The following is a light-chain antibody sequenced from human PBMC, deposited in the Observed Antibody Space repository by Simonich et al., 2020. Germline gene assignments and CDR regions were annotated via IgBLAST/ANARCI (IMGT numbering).Light chain of an antibody. CDR2: WAS. CDR3: QQYYSTPYT. J-gene: IGKJ2*01. V-gene: IGKV4-1*01. CDR1: RSVLYSSNTKNY. Sequence: DIVMTQSPDSLAVSLGERATINCKSSRSVLYSSNTKNYLAWYQQKPGQPPKLLIYWASTRESGVPDRFSGSGSGTDFTLTISSRQAEDVAVYYCQQYYSTPYTFGQGTKLEIK.